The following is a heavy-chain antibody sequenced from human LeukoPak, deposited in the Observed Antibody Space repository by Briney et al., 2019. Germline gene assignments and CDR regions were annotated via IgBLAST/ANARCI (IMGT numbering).Heavy chain of an antibody. J-gene: IGHJ5*02. CDR3: AGSGRYSSWFDP. D-gene: IGHD1-26*01. CDR1: GYTFTCYY. Sequence: ASVKVSCKASGYTFTCYYMHLVRQAPGQGLEWMGWINPNSGGTNYAQKFHGRVTMTRDTSISTAYMELNRLRSDDTAVYYCAGSGRYSSWFDPWGQGTLVTVSS. CDR2: INPNSGGT. V-gene: IGHV1-2*02.